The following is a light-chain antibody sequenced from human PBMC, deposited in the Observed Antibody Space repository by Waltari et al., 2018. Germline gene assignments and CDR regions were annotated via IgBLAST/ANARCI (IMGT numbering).Light chain of an antibody. Sequence: SYDLTQPPSVSVSPGQTASITCSGDKLANKNVCWYQQKPGQSPVLVIYQNNKRPSGIPERFSASNSGSTATLTMSVVQSTDEADYYCQALDRRTVEVVFGGGTRLAVL. CDR1: KLANKN. J-gene: IGLJ2*01. CDR3: QALDRRTVEVV. CDR2: QNN. V-gene: IGLV3-1*01.